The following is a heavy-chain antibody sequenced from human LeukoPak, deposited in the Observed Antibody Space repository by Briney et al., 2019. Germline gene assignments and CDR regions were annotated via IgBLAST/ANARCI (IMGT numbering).Heavy chain of an antibody. CDR3: ARDRNEWEPHNWFDP. CDR1: GFTFSGSA. CDR2: IRSKANSYAT. V-gene: IGHV3-73*01. D-gene: IGHD1-26*01. Sequence: GGSLRLSCAASGFTFSGSAMHWVRQASGKGLEWVGRIRSKANSYATAYAASVKGRFTISRDDSKNTAYLQMNSLRAEDTAVYYCARDRNEWEPHNWFDPWGQGTLVTVSS. J-gene: IGHJ5*02.